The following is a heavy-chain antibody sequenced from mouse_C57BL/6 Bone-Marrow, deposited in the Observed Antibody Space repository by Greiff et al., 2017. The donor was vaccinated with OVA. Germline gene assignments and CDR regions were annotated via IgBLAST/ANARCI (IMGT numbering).Heavy chain of an antibody. CDR1: GYAFSSYW. V-gene: IGHV1-80*01. J-gene: IGHJ4*01. Sequence: QVQLKQSGAELVKPGASVKISCKASGYAFSSYWMNWVKQRPGKGLEWIGQIYPGDGDTNYNGKFKGKATLTADKSSSTAYMQLSSLTSEDSAVYFCARRKWLLFYAMDYWGQGTSVTVSS. CDR2: IYPGDGDT. CDR3: ARRKWLLFYAMDY. D-gene: IGHD2-3*01.